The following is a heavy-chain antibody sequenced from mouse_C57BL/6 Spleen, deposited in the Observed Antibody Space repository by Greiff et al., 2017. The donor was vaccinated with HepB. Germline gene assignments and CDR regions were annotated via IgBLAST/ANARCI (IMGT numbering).Heavy chain of an antibody. J-gene: IGHJ1*03. CDR3: ARQGVATNFDV. Sequence: EVMLVESGGGLVQPGGSLKLSCAASGFTFSDYYMYWVRQTPEKRLEWVAYISNGGGSTYYPDTVKGRFTISRVNAKNTLYLQMSRLKSEDTAMYYCARQGVATNFDVWGTGTTVTVSS. V-gene: IGHV5-12*01. D-gene: IGHD1-1*01. CDR1: GFTFSDYY. CDR2: ISNGGGST.